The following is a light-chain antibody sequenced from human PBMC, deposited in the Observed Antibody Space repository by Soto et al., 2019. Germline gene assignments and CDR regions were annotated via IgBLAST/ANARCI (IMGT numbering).Light chain of an antibody. CDR3: SSYAGTSTIV. Sequence: QSALTQAASVSGSPGQSITLSCTGSSSDIGTYNFVSWYQQHTGKAPRLILYEVSNRPSGISSRFSGSKSGNSASLTISGLQPADEALYFCSSYAGTSTIVFGGGTKLTVL. CDR1: SSDIGTYNF. CDR2: EVS. V-gene: IGLV2-14*01. J-gene: IGLJ2*01.